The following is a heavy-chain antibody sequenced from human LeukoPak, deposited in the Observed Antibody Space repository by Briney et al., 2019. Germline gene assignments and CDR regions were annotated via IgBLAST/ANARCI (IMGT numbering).Heavy chain of an antibody. J-gene: IGHJ4*02. CDR2: INPNTGGT. CDR3: ASQPYYFDSSSYYDY. Sequence: GASVKVSCKASGYTFSGYYMHWVRQAPGQGPEWMGWINPNTGGTNYAQKFQGRVTMTRDTSISTTYMELSRLRSDDTAVYYCASQPYYFDSSSYYDYWGQGTLVTVSS. CDR1: GYTFSGYY. V-gene: IGHV1-2*02. D-gene: IGHD3-22*01.